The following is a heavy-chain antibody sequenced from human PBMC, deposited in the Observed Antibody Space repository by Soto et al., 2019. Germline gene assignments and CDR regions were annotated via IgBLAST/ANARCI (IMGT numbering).Heavy chain of an antibody. J-gene: IGHJ5*01. D-gene: IGHD2-2*01. CDR1: GESIVSTNW. V-gene: IGHV4-4*02. CDR2: IHHRGSI. CDR3: ARLIKYCSRTNTYLDS. Sequence: PSAKLPLTCAVSGESIVSTNWWHWVRQFPDQGLEWIGEIHHRGSINYNPSLKSRVTISMDKSKNQFSMKLKSVTAADTAVYYCARLIKYCSRTNTYLDSWG.